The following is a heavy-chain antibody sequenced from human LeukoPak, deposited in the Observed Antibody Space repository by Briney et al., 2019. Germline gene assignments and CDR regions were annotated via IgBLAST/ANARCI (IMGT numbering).Heavy chain of an antibody. CDR3: ANSITMVRGVSDY. J-gene: IGHJ4*02. CDR2: IYYSGST. V-gene: IGHV4-39*01. Sequence: SETLSLTCPVSGGSISSSIYYWGWIRQPPGKGLEWIGSIYYSGSTYYNPSLKSRVTISVDTSKNQFSLKLTSVTAADTAVYYCANSITMVRGVSDYWGQGPLVTVSS. CDR1: GGSISSSIYY. D-gene: IGHD3-10*01.